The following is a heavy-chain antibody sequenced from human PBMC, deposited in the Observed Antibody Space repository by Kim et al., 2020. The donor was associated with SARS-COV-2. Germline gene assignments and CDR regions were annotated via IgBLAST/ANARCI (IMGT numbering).Heavy chain of an antibody. V-gene: IGHV4-31*02. CDR3: ARAPITMIVVVKAFDI. Sequence: PTPPSRVTLSVDTSKNQFSLRLSSVTAADTAVYYCARAPITMIVVVKAFDIWGQGTMVTVSS. D-gene: IGHD3-22*01. J-gene: IGHJ3*02.